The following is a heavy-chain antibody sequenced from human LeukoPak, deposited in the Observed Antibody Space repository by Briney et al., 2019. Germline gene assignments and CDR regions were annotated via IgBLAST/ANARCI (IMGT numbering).Heavy chain of an antibody. CDR2: IYSGGST. Sequence: GGSLRLSCAASGFTVSSNYMSWVRQAPGKGLEWVSVIYSGGSTYYADSVKGRFTISRDNAKNSLYLQVNSLRDEDTAVYYCARGFRYFDLWGRGTLVTVSS. J-gene: IGHJ2*01. V-gene: IGHV3-53*01. CDR1: GFTVSSNY. CDR3: ARGFRYFDL. D-gene: IGHD2-21*01.